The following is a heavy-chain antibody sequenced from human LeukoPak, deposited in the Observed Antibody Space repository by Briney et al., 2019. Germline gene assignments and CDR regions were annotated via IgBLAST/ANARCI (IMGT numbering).Heavy chain of an antibody. D-gene: IGHD3-22*01. V-gene: IGHV4-34*01. Sequence: PSETLSLTCAVYGGSFSGYYWSWIRQPPGKGLEWIGEINHSGSTNYNPSPKSRVTISVDTSKNQFSLKLSSVTAADTAVYYCAREGRYYDSSGYWPDWGQGTLVTVSS. CDR1: GGSFSGYY. J-gene: IGHJ4*02. CDR3: AREGRYYDSSGYWPD. CDR2: INHSGST.